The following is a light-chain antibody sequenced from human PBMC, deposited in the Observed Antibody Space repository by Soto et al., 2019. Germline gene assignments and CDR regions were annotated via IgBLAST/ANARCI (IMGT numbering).Light chain of an antibody. V-gene: IGKV3D-15*01. CDR2: GAS. J-gene: IGKJ4*02. CDR1: QSVNIY. Sequence: EIVMTQSPATLSVSPGERANLSCRASQSVNIYLARYQQKPGQAPRLLIFGASSRATGIPARFSGSGSGKEFNLIISSLQSEDFAVYFCQQYDDWLRLTFGGGTQVEIK. CDR3: QQYDDWLRLT.